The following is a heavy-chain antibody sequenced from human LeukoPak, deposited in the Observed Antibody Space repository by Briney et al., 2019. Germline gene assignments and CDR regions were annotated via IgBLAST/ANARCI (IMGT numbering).Heavy chain of an antibody. CDR3: ARPYDSSGYYYY. CDR2: IYSGGST. Sequence: GGSLRLSCAASGFTVSSNYMSWVRQAPGKGLERVSVIYSGGSTYYADSVKGRFTISRGNSKNTLYLQMNSLRAEDTAVYYCARPYDSSGYYYYWGQGTLVTVSS. D-gene: IGHD3-22*01. J-gene: IGHJ4*02. CDR1: GFTVSSNY. V-gene: IGHV3-53*01.